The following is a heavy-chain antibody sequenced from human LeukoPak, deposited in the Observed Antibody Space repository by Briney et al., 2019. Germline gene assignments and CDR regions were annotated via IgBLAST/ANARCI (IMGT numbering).Heavy chain of an antibody. V-gene: IGHV3-9*01. J-gene: IGHJ4*02. D-gene: IGHD3-22*01. CDR2: ISWNSGSI. CDR3: AKDAYYDSSGKFDY. CDR1: GFTFDDYA. Sequence: GRSLRLSCEASGFTFDDYAMHWVRQAPGKGLEWVSGISWNSGSIGYADSVKGRFTISRDNAKNSLYLQMNSLRAEDTALYYCAKDAYYDSSGKFDYWGQGTLVTVSS.